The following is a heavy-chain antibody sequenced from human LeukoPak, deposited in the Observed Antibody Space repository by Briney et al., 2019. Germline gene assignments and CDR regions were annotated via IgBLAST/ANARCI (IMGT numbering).Heavy chain of an antibody. J-gene: IGHJ4*02. V-gene: IGHV5-10-1*01. CDR3: ARHYYNDNTLLDF. CDR1: GYSFTTYW. D-gene: IGHD3-22*01. Sequence: GEFLKISCKGSGYSFTTYWISWVRQMPGEGPEWMGRIHPSDSDTNYSPSFQGHVTFSTDKSISTAYLQWTSLKASDTAIYFCARHYYNDNTLLDFWGQGTLFTVSS. CDR2: IHPSDSDT.